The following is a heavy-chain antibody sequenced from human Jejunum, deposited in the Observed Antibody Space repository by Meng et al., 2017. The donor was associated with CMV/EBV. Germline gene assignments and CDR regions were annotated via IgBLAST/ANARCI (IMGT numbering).Heavy chain of an antibody. V-gene: IGHV3-74*01. Sequence: GFTVRSHALTGVRQAPGKGLVWVSRMNSDGRSTSKAESVKGRFTISRDNARNTLYLQMNSLRVEDTAVYYCARDGGSGILGAFDFWGQGTLVTVSS. CDR3: ARDGGSGILGAFDF. D-gene: IGHD1-26*01. CDR1: GFTVRSHA. J-gene: IGHJ4*02. CDR2: MNSDGRST.